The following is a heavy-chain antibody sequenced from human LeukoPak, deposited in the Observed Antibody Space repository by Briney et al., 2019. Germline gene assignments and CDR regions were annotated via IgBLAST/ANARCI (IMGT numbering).Heavy chain of an antibody. CDR1: GGSFSGYY. J-gene: IGHJ4*02. Sequence: SETLSLTCAVYGGSFSGYYWSWIRQPPGKGLEWIGEVYRSGSTNYNPSLKSRLTMSVDRSNNQFSLKLTSVTAADTAVYYCARGGYLSHYFDYWGQGTPVTVSS. CDR3: ARGGYLSHYFDY. D-gene: IGHD2-15*01. V-gene: IGHV4-34*01. CDR2: VYRSGST.